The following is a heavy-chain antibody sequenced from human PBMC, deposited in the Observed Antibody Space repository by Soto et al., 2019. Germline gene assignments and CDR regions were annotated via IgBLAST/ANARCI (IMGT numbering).Heavy chain of an antibody. CDR1: GGSISSYY. CDR3: ARDSNYGSGSYYGYFDY. J-gene: IGHJ4*02. CDR2: IYYSGST. Sequence: PSETLSLTCTVSGGSISSYYWSWIRQPPGKELEYIGYIYYSGSTNYNPSLKSRVTISEDTSTNQFFLKLSSVTAADTAVYYCARDSNYGSGSYYGYFDYWGQGTLVTVSS. D-gene: IGHD3-10*01. V-gene: IGHV4-59*12.